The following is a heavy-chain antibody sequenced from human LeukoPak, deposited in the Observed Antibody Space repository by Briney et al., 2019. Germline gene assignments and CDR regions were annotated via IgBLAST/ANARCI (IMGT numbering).Heavy chain of an antibody. CDR1: GFTVKSKA. D-gene: IGHD3-10*01. Sequence: PSGTLSLTCSTRGFTVKSKAMNLGRQGPGKEQEWVSAISGSGGSTYYADSVKGRFTISRDNSKNTLYLQMNSLRAEDTAVYYCAKDRWFGELSYFDYWGQGTLVTVSS. V-gene: IGHV3-23*01. CDR3: AKDRWFGELSYFDY. J-gene: IGHJ4*02. CDR2: ISGSGGST.